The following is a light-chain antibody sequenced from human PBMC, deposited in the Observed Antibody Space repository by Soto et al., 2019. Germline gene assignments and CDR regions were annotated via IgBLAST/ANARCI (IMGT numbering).Light chain of an antibody. CDR1: QSVSSSY. Sequence: PGERVTLSCRASQSVSSSYLTWYQQKPGQAPRLLIYGASTRATSIPARFSGSGSGTDFTLTISSLQPEDFAVYYCQQDYKLPTWTFGQGTKV. J-gene: IGKJ1*01. V-gene: IGKV3D-7*01. CDR2: GAS. CDR3: QQDYKLPTWT.